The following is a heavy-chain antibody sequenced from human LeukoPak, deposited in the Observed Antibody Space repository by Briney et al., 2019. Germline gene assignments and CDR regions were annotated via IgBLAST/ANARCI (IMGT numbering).Heavy chain of an antibody. J-gene: IGHJ5*02. CDR1: GYTFTSYD. D-gene: IGHD3-9*01. CDR2: MNPNSGNT. V-gene: IGHV1-8*01. Sequence: GASVKVSCKASGYTFTSYDINWVRQATGQGLEWMGWMNPNSGNTGYAQKFQGRVIMTRNTSISTAYMELSRQRSDDTAVYYCARAHDILTDNWFDPWGQGTLVTVSS. CDR3: ARAHDILTDNWFDP.